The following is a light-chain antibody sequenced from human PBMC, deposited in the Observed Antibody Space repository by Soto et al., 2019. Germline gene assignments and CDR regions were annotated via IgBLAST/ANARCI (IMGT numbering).Light chain of an antibody. Sequence: VWTQAPGIRSSYPGEGATLSVRASQSVSTNLAWYQQKTGQAPRLLIYGASTRATGIPARFSGSGSGTEFTLSISGLQPEDSGLYYCQQYNNWQTSGQGSKA. CDR1: QSVSTN. V-gene: IGKV3-15*01. J-gene: IGKJ1*01. CDR2: GAS. CDR3: QQYNNWQT.